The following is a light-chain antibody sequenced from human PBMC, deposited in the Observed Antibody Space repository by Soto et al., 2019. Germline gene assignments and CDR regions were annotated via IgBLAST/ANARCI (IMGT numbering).Light chain of an antibody. CDR2: KAS. J-gene: IGKJ1*01. CDR1: QSITDW. V-gene: IGKV1-5*03. Sequence: DLQMTQSPSTLSASVGDRVTITCRASQSITDWLAWYQQKPGKAPKFLIYKASNLEGGVPSRFSRSGSRTEFTLTISSVQPDDFATYYCQYWDDYSWTFGQGTKVEIK. CDR3: QYWDDYSWT.